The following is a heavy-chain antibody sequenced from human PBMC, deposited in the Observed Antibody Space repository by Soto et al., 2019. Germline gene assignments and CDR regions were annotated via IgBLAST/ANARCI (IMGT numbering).Heavy chain of an antibody. CDR2: ISRSGTTI. V-gene: IGHV3-11*01. CDR1: GFTFSHHY. J-gene: IGHJ6*02. CDR3: GRDPELWDENVATRPSTYYYGMDV. Sequence: QMPLVESGGGLVEPGGSLRLSCEASGFTFSHHYMSWIRQAPGKGLEWVSYISRSGTTIYYADSVRGRFTISRDNSKNSLYLQMDSLRAEDTAMYYCGRDPELWDENVATRPSTYYYGMDVWGQGTTVTVSS. D-gene: IGHD5-18*01.